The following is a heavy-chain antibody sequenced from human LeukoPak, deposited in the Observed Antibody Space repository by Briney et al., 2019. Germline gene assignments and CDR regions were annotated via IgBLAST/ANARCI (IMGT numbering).Heavy chain of an antibody. CDR2: IGYSGGDT. J-gene: IGHJ4*02. Sequence: GGSLRLSCTVSGFTLSSFEMTWFRQAPGRGLGWVSSIGYSGGDTHYADSVEGRFTISRDNSKNTLYLQLNSLRADDTAVYYCARRGPISFSSSWYFDYWGQGTLVTVSS. CDR1: GFTLSSFE. CDR3: ARRGPISFSSSWYFDY. V-gene: IGHV3-23*01. D-gene: IGHD6-13*01.